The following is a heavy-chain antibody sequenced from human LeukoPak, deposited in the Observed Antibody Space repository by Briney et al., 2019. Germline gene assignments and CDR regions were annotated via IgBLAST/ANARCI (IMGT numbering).Heavy chain of an antibody. D-gene: IGHD3-10*01. CDR3: ARHDVVRGVDY. CDR1: GGSISSSNW. CDR2: IYHSGST. Sequence: SETLSLTCAVSGGSISSSNWWSWVRQPPGKGLEWIGEIYHSGSTNYNPSLKSRVTISVDTSKNQFSLKLSSVTAADTAVYYCARHDVVRGVDYWGQGTLVTVSS. V-gene: IGHV4-4*02. J-gene: IGHJ4*02.